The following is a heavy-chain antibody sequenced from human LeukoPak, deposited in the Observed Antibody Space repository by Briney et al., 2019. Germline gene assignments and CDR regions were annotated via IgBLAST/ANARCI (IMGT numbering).Heavy chain of an antibody. CDR1: GFTFSSYS. Sequence: GGSLRLSCAASGFTFSSYSMNWVRQAPGKGLEWVSSISSSSSYIYYADSVKGRFTISRDNAKNSLYLQMNSLRAEDTAVYYCAREGVEYGGNSDYWGQGTLVTVSS. J-gene: IGHJ4*02. V-gene: IGHV3-21*01. CDR2: ISSSSSYI. CDR3: AREGVEYGGNSDY. D-gene: IGHD5-12*01.